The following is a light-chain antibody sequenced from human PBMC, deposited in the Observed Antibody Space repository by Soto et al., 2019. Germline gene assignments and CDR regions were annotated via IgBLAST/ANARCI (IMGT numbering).Light chain of an antibody. CDR3: QQSYSTPPWT. CDR2: KAS. J-gene: IGKJ1*01. V-gene: IGKV1-5*03. CDR1: QTISSW. Sequence: DIQMTQSPSTLSGSVGDRVTITCRASQTISSWLAWYQQKPGKAPKLLIYKASTLKSGVPSRFSGSGSGTDFTLTISNLQPEDFASYYCQQSYSTPPWTFGQGTKVDIK.